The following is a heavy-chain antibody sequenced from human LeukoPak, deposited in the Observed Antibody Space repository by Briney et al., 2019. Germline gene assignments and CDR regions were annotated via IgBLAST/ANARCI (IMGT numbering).Heavy chain of an antibody. Sequence: PGGSLRLSCAASGFTFSSYAMHWVRQAPGKGLEWVAVISYDGSNKNYADSVKGRFTISRDNSKNTLYLQMNSLGAEDTAVYYCAKSIAVASPQGYWGQGTLVTVSS. CDR1: GFTFSSYA. V-gene: IGHV3-30*04. CDR2: ISYDGSNK. D-gene: IGHD6-19*01. CDR3: AKSIAVASPQGY. J-gene: IGHJ4*02.